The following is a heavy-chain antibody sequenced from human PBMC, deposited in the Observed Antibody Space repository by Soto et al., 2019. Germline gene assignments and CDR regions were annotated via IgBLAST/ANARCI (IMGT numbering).Heavy chain of an antibody. CDR1: GFTFSSYA. D-gene: IGHD4-4*01. Sequence: PGGSLRLSCAASGFTFSSYAMSFVRQAPGKGLEWVSAISGSAGSTYYADSVKGRFTISRDNSKNTLYLQINSLRAEDTAVYYCAKDAYSNQHGWFEPWGQGTMVTVSS. CDR3: AKDAYSNQHGWFEP. V-gene: IGHV3-23*01. J-gene: IGHJ5*02. CDR2: ISGSAGST.